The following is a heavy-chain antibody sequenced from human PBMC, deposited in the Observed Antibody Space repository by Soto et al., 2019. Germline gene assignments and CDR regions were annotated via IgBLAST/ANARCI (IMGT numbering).Heavy chain of an antibody. D-gene: IGHD2-21*02. CDR1: GFTFSGYA. J-gene: IGHJ6*02. CDR2: VTANGGST. V-gene: IGHV3-23*01. Sequence: PGGSLRLSCAATGFTFSGYAMTWVRQAPGKGLEWVSAVTANGGSTYSADSVKGRFTISRDNSKNTLFLQMNSLRAEDTAVYYCASLGVGDWANYYYYQGMDVWGQGNTVTVSS. CDR3: ASLGVGDWANYYYYQGMDV.